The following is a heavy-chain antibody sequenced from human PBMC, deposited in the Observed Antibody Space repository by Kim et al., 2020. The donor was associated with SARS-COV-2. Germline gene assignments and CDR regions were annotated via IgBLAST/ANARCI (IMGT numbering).Heavy chain of an antibody. Sequence: GGSLRLSCSASGFTFSSYTMSWVRQAPGKGLEWVSLIYSGGDTTHYADSAKGRFTISRDNSKNTLDLQMNSLRAEDTAVYYCARAVAGTIGFDCWGQGTLVTVSS. CDR1: GFTFSSYT. V-gene: IGHV3-23*03. CDR2: IYSGGDTT. D-gene: IGHD6-19*01. J-gene: IGHJ4*02. CDR3: ARAVAGTIGFDC.